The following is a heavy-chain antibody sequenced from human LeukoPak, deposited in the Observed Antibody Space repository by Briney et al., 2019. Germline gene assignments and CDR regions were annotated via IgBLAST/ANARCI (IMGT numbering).Heavy chain of an antibody. CDR1: GYTSNSYG. CDR2: ISAYNGNT. Sequence: ASVRVSCKASGYTSNSYGISWERQAPGQGLEWSGWISAYNGNTKYAQNFLGRDSMTTDTSRRTVYMELRSLTSDDTAVYYCARDFLYYDILTGPDHWGQGTLVTVSS. V-gene: IGHV1-18*01. J-gene: IGHJ5*02. D-gene: IGHD3-9*01. CDR3: ARDFLYYDILTGPDH.